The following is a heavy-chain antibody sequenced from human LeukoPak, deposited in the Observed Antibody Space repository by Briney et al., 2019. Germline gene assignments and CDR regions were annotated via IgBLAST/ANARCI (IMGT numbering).Heavy chain of an antibody. CDR3: ARLREYYDSSGYLRCYFDY. Sequence: GGSLRLSCAASGFTFSSYSMNWVLQAPGKGLEWVSYISSSSSTIYYADSVKGRFTISRDNAKNSLYLQMNSLGAEDTAVYYCARLREYYDSSGYLRCYFDYWGQGTLVTVSS. J-gene: IGHJ4*02. D-gene: IGHD3-22*01. CDR1: GFTFSSYS. CDR2: ISSSSSTI. V-gene: IGHV3-48*04.